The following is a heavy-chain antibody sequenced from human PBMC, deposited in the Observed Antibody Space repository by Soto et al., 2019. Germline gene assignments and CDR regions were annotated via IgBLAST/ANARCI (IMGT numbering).Heavy chain of an antibody. D-gene: IGHD1-26*01. J-gene: IGHJ5*02. V-gene: IGHV1-18*01. Sequence: QVQLVQSGAEVKEPGASVKVSCKASGYTFTSYTISWVRQAPVQGLEWMGRISPYNGNTNYAQKLQGRVTMTTDTSTSIAYMEVRSLRSADTAVYYCARVVGALGHGFDPWGQGTLVTVSS. CDR3: ARVVGALGHGFDP. CDR1: GYTFTSYT. CDR2: ISPYNGNT.